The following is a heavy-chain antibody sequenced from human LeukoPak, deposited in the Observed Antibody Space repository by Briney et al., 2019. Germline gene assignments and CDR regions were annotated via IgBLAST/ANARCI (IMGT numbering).Heavy chain of an antibody. CDR1: GFTFSNAW. Sequence: PGGSLRLSCAASGFTFSNAWLNWVRQAPGKGLEWVSGISGSGGSTYYADSVKGRFTISRDNSNNTLYLQMSSLRAEDTAVYYCAKDRYSGYDSLVAWGQGTLVTVSS. CDR3: AKDRYSGYDSLVA. J-gene: IGHJ5*02. CDR2: ISGSGGST. D-gene: IGHD5-12*01. V-gene: IGHV3-23*01.